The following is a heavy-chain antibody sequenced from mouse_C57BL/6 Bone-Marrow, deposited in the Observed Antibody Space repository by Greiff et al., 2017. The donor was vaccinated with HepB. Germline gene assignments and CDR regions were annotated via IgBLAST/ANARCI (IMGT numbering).Heavy chain of an antibody. D-gene: IGHD1-1*01. CDR2: VWGGGST. Sequence: QVLLQQSGPGLVALSQSLSITCTVSGVSLTSYGVDWVRQPPGKSLDWLGVVWGGGSTNYNSALMSRLSISIDNSKSKVFLKMNSLQTDDTAMYYWAKHDYGSSYDYAMDYWDKGTSVTVSS. CDR3: AKHDYGSSYDYAMDY. CDR1: GVSLTSYG. V-gene: IGHV2-9*01. J-gene: IGHJ4*01.